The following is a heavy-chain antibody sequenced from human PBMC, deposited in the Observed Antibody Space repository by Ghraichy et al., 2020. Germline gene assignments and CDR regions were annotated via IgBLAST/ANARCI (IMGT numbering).Heavy chain of an antibody. V-gene: IGHV2-5*01. Sequence: SGFSLSTSGVGVGWIRQPPGKALEWLALIYWNDDKRYSPSLKNRLTITKDTSKNQVVLTMTNMDPVDTATYYDSSGYYLSTANWFDPWGQGTLVTVSS. D-gene: IGHD3-22*01. CDR1: GFSLSTSGVG. CDR3: SSGYYLSTANWFDP. J-gene: IGHJ5*02. CDR2: IYWNDDK.